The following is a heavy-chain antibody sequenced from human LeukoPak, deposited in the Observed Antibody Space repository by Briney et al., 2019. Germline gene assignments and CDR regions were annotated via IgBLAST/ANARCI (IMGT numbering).Heavy chain of an antibody. D-gene: IGHD1-26*01. CDR2: IIPIFGTA. V-gene: IGHV1-69*13. CDR3: ARVHRWMGEIRLGDSASDI. Sequence: SVKVSCKASGYTFTGYYMHWVRQAPGQGLEWMGGIIPIFGTANYAKNFQGRVTITSDASRTTAYMELNSLKSDDTAMYFCARVHRWMGEIRLGDSASDIWGQGTMVIVSS. CDR1: GYTFTGYY. J-gene: IGHJ3*02.